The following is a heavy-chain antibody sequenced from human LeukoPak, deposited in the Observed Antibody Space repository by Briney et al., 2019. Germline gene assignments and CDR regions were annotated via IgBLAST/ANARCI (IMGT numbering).Heavy chain of an antibody. CDR2: IIPILGIA. Sequence: ASVKVSCKASGGTFSSYAISWVRQAPGQGLEWMGRIIPILGIANYAQKFQGRVTITADKSTSTAYMELSSLRSEDTAVYYCARVFLDYGDYAYYYYGMGVWGQGTTVTVSS. D-gene: IGHD4-17*01. V-gene: IGHV1-69*04. J-gene: IGHJ6*02. CDR1: GGTFSSYA. CDR3: ARVFLDYGDYAYYYYGMGV.